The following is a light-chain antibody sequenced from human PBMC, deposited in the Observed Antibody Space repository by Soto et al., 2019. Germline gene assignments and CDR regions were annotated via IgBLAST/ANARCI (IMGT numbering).Light chain of an antibody. CDR1: SSDVGGYNY. V-gene: IGLV2-14*03. CDR3: SSYTTSNTRQIV. J-gene: IGLJ1*01. CDR2: DVS. Sequence: QAVGSAPASVCVSLWAAVAISCTRTSSDVGGYNYVSWYQHHPGKAPKLIIYDVSNRPSGVSIRFSGSKSDNTASLTISGLQPEDEADYHCSSYTTSNTRQIVFGTGTKVTVL.